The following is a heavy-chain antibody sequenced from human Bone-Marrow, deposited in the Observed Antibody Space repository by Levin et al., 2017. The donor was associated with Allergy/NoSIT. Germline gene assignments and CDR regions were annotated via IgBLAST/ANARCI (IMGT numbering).Heavy chain of an antibody. V-gene: IGHV3-21*01. CDR3: ARGIIGDVRVAHKEAFDI. D-gene: IGHD2-8*02. J-gene: IGHJ3*02. CDR2: ISSSGSDM. CDR1: GFTFSIYS. Sequence: GGSLRLSCTVSGFTFSIYSINWVRQAPGKGLEWVSSISSSGSDMYYVDSVKGRFTISRDNAENSLTLQMNSLRAEDTAVYYCARGIIGDVRVAHKEAFDIWGQGTMVSVSS.